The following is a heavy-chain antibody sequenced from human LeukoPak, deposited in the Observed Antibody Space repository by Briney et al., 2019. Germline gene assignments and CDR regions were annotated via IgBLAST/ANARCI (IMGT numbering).Heavy chain of an antibody. CDR1: GGSISSYY. CDR3: ARQPDMATSSGGAFDI. Sequence: SETLSLTCTVSGGSISSYYWSWIRQPPGKGLEWIGSIYYSGSTYYNPSLKSRVTISVDTSKNQFSLKLSSVTAADTAVYYCARQPDMATSSGGAFDIWGQGTMVTVSS. D-gene: IGHD5-24*01. V-gene: IGHV4-39*07. J-gene: IGHJ3*02. CDR2: IYYSGST.